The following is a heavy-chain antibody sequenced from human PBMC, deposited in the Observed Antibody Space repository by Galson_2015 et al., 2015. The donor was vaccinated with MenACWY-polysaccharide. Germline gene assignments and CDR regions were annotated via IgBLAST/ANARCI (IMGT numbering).Heavy chain of an antibody. CDR2: IDTSGTST. CDR3: ARVPTYQMPGGNWFAP. V-gene: IGHV3-48*03. J-gene: IGHJ5*02. D-gene: IGHD3-16*01. CDR1: GFTFRSHD. Sequence: SLRLSCAVSGFTFRSHDMNWVRQAPGKGLEWVSYIDTSGTSTKYADSVKGRFTISRDNAKSSLYLQMNGLRAEDTAVYYCARVPTYQMPGGNWFAPWGQGTLVTVSS.